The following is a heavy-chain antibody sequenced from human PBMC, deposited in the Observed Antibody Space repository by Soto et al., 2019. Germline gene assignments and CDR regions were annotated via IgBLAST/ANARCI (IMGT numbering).Heavy chain of an antibody. CDR1: GFTFSSYW. CDR3: ARDQGGGSGQGYYYMDV. Sequence: GGSLRLSCAASGFTFSSYWMSWVRQAPGKGLEWVANIKRDGSEKYYVDSVKGRFTISRDNAKNSLYLQMNSLRAEDTAVYYCARDQGGGSGQGYYYMDVWGKGTTVTVSS. CDR2: IKRDGSEK. J-gene: IGHJ6*03. D-gene: IGHD2-15*01. V-gene: IGHV3-7*01.